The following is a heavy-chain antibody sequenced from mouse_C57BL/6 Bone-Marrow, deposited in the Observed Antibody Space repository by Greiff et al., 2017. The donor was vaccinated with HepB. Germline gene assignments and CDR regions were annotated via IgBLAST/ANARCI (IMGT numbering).Heavy chain of an antibody. Sequence: QVQLKQSGPELVKPGASVKISCKASGYSFTSYYIHWVKQRPGQGLEWIGWIYPGSGNTKYNEKFKGKATLTADTSSSTAYMQLSSLTSEDSAVYYCAYYDYRYLGYWGQGTLVTVSA. D-gene: IGHD2-4*01. J-gene: IGHJ3*01. CDR3: AYYDYRYLGY. CDR2: IYPGSGNT. CDR1: GYSFTSYY. V-gene: IGHV1-66*01.